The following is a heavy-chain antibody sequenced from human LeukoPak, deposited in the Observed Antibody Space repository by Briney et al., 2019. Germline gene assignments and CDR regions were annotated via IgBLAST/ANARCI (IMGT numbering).Heavy chain of an antibody. V-gene: IGHV3-23*01. CDR1: GFTFSSYA. CDR3: AKDRWAPMIPLYYFDY. CDR2: ISGSGGST. J-gene: IGHJ4*02. Sequence: PGGSLRLSCAASGFTFSSYAMSWVRQAPGKGREWVSAISGSGGSTYYADSVKGRFTISRDHSKNTLYLQMNSLRAEDTAVYYCAKDRWAPMIPLYYFDYWGQGTLVTVSS. D-gene: IGHD3-22*01.